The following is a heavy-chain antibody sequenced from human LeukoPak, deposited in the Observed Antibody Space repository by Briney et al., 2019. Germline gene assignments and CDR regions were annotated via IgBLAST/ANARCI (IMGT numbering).Heavy chain of an antibody. D-gene: IGHD6-19*01. V-gene: IGHV1-2*02. Sequence: ASVKVSCKASGYTFTGYYMHWVRQAPGQGLEWMGWINPNSGGTNYAQKFQGRVTMTRDTSISTACMELSRLRSDDTAVYYCARDRVGYSSGWFDYWGQGTLVTVSS. CDR3: ARDRVGYSSGWFDY. J-gene: IGHJ4*02. CDR1: GYTFTGYY. CDR2: INPNSGGT.